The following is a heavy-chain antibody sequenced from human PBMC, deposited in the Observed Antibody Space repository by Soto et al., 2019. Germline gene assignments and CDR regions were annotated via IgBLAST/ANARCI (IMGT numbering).Heavy chain of an antibody. V-gene: IGHV3-7*01. J-gene: IGHJ5*02. CDR3: ARVWTVGYCSGGSCYSEDWFDP. Sequence: EVQLVESGGGLVQPGGSLRLSCAASGFTFSSYWLSWVRQAPGQGLEWVANIKQAGSEKYYVDSVKGRFTISRDNAKNSLYLQMNSLRAEDTAVYYCARVWTVGYCSGGSCYSEDWFDPWGQGTLVTVSS. CDR1: GFTFSSYW. CDR2: IKQAGSEK. D-gene: IGHD2-15*01.